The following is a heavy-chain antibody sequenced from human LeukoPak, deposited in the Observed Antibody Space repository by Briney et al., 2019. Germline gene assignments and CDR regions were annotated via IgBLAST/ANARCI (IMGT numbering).Heavy chain of an antibody. CDR3: ARGSSRYYYDSSGGFDY. V-gene: IGHV3-7*01. J-gene: IGHJ4*02. CDR2: IKQDGSEK. CDR1: GFTFSSYW. D-gene: IGHD3-22*01. Sequence: PGGSLRLSCAASGFTFSSYWMSWVRQASGKGLEWVANIKQDGSEKYYVDSVKGRFTISRDNAKNSLYLQMNSLRDEDTAVYYCARGSSRYYYDSSGGFDYWGQGTLVTVSS.